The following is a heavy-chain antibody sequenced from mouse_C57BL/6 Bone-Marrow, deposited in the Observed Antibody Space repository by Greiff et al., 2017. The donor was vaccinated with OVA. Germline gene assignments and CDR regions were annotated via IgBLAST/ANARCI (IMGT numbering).Heavy chain of an antibody. CDR2: INPSTGGT. CDR1: GYSFTGYY. D-gene: IGHD1-1*01. V-gene: IGHV1-42*01. J-gene: IGHJ3*01. Sequence: EVKLQESGPELVKPGASVKISCKASGYSFTGYYMNWVKQSPEKSLEWIGEINPSTGGTTYNQKFKAKATLTVDKSSSTAYMQLKSLTSEDSAVYYGARKVYYYGSWFAYWGQGTLVTVSA. CDR3: ARKVYYYGSWFAY.